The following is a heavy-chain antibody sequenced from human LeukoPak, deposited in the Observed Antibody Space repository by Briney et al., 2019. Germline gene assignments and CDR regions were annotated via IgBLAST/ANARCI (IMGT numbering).Heavy chain of an antibody. CDR1: GGSFSGYY. D-gene: IGHD3-10*01. V-gene: IGHV4-34*01. Sequence: KPSETLSLTCAVYGGSFSGYYWRWLRQPPGKGLEWIGEINHSGSTNCNPSLKSRVTISVDTSKSQFSLKLSSVTAADTAVYNCARGGLGMVRGEGLDAFDIWGQGTMVTVSS. CDR2: INHSGST. J-gene: IGHJ3*02. CDR3: ARGGLGMVRGEGLDAFDI.